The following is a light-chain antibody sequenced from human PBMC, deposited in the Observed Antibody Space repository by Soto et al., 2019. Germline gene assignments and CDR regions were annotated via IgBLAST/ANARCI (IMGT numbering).Light chain of an antibody. CDR3: QQYSDAPHT. J-gene: IGKJ2*01. Sequence: EIVLTQSPGTLSLSPGETAALSCRASRSLSDNHLAWYLQRPGQAPRLFIYNSSSRAAGIPDRFRGSGSGTDFTLTIRRLEPEDFGVYYCQQYSDAPHTFGLGTKVEIQ. CDR2: NSS. CDR1: RSLSDNH. V-gene: IGKV3-20*01.